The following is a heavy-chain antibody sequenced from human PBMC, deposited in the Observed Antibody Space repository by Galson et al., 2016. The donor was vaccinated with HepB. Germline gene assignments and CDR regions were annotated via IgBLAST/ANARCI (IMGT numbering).Heavy chain of an antibody. D-gene: IGHD3-3*01. CDR3: ARDSRATFGEPNWFDP. V-gene: IGHV3-48*03. Sequence: SLRLSCAASGFTFSSYNMNWVRQVPGKGLDWISYISATGTTIDYADSVKGRFIISRDNAKNSLYLQMNSLRVEDTAVYYCARDSRATFGEPNWFDPWGQGTLVIGSS. J-gene: IGHJ5*02. CDR2: ISATGTTI. CDR1: GFTFSSYN.